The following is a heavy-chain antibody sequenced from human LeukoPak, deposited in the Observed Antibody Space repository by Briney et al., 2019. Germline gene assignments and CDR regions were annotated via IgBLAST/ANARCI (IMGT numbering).Heavy chain of an antibody. D-gene: IGHD3-10*01. Sequence: GRSLRLSCAASGFTFNTYAMHWVRQAPGKGLEWVAVISYDGANKYYADSVKGRFTISRDNSKNTLYLQMNSLRAEDTAVYYCAKEESGGRAFDYWGQGTLVTVSS. CDR1: GFTFNTYA. CDR3: AKEESGGRAFDY. CDR2: ISYDGANK. J-gene: IGHJ4*02. V-gene: IGHV3-30-3*01.